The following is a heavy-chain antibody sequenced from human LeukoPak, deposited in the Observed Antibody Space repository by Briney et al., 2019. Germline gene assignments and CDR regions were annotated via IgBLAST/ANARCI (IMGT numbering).Heavy chain of an antibody. CDR2: MNPNSGNT. V-gene: IGHV1-8*01. D-gene: IGHD4-17*01. Sequence: ASVKVSCKAPGYTFTSYDINWVRQATGQGLEWMEWMNPNSGNTGYAQKFQGRVTMTRNTSISTAYMELSSLRSEDTAVYYCARQHDYGEGNDYWGQGTLVTVSS. CDR3: ARQHDYGEGNDY. CDR1: GYTFTSYD. J-gene: IGHJ4*02.